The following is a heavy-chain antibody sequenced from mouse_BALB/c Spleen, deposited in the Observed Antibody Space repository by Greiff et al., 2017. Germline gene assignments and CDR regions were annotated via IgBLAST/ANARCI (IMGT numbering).Heavy chain of an antibody. CDR2: INPSNGGT. D-gene: IGHD1-1*01. J-gene: IGHJ3*01. CDR3: TRSRIGVPPFAY. Sequence: QVQLKESGAELVKPGASVKLSCKASGYTFTSYYMYWVKQRPGQGLEWIGEINPSNGGTNFNEKFKSKATLTVDKSSSTAYMQLSSLTSEDSAVYYCTRSRIGVPPFAYWGQGTLVTVSA. V-gene: IGHV1S81*02. CDR1: GYTFTSYY.